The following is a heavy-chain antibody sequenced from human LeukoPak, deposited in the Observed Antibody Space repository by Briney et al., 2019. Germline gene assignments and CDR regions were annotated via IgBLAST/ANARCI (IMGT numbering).Heavy chain of an antibody. J-gene: IGHJ4*02. CDR2: INPDGNKK. V-gene: IGHV3-7*01. CDR3: ARDLAYSRLDY. Sequence: GGSLILSCAVSGLTFSSPWMDWVRQAPGKGLEWVASINPDGNKKYSADSVKGRFTISRDNAENSLYLQMNSLRVEDTAFYYCARDLAYSRLDYWGQGMLVTVSS. D-gene: IGHD5-18*01. CDR1: GLTFSSPW.